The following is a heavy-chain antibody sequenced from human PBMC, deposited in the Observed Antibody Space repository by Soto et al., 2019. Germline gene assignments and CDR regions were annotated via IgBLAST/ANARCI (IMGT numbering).Heavy chain of an antibody. D-gene: IGHD2-2*01. CDR2: INPNSGGT. CDR3: ARSGCSSTSCRSDFDI. Sequence: ASVKVSCKASGYTFTGYYMHWVRQAPGQGLEWMGWINPNSGGTNYAQKFQGWVTMTRDTSISTAYMELSRLRSDDTAVYYCARSGCSSTSCRSDFDIWGQGTMVTVS. V-gene: IGHV1-2*04. J-gene: IGHJ3*02. CDR1: GYTFTGYY.